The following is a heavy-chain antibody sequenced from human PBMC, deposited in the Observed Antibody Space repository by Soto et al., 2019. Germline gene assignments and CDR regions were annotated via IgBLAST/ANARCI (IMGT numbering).Heavy chain of an antibody. V-gene: IGHV3-23*01. CDR1: GFTFSSYA. CDR2: ISGSGGST. CDR3: AKAPVRIPIAAAERFDY. J-gene: IGHJ4*02. D-gene: IGHD6-13*01. Sequence: GESLKISCAASGFTFSSYAMSWVRQAPGKGLEWVSAISGSGGSTYYADSVKGRFTISRDNSKNTLYLQMNSLRAEDTAVYYCAKAPVRIPIAAAERFDYWGQGTLVTVSS.